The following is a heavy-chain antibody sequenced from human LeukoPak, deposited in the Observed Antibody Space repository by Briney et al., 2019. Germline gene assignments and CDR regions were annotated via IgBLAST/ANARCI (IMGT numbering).Heavy chain of an antibody. Sequence: SETLSLTCSVSGGSISSYYWSWVRQPPGKGLEWNGYIYYSGSTNYNPSLKSRVTISVDKSKNQISLKLSSVTAADTAVYYCVRGARGFHWYFDLWGRGTLVTASS. D-gene: IGHD3-10*01. J-gene: IGHJ2*01. V-gene: IGHV4-59*12. CDR1: GGSISSYY. CDR2: IYYSGST. CDR3: VRGARGFHWYFDL.